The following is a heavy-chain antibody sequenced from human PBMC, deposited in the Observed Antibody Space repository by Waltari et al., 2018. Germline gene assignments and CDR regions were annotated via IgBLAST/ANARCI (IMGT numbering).Heavy chain of an antibody. CDR1: GFTFSSYG. J-gene: IGHJ3*02. D-gene: IGHD3-16*01. V-gene: IGHV3-30*02. Sequence: QVQLVESGGGVVQPGGSLRLSCAASGFTFSSYGMHWVRQAPGKGLEWVAFIRYVGSNKYYADSVKGRFTISRDNSKNTLYLQMNSLRAEDTAVYYCAKGPYDWPPHDAFDIWGQGTMVTVSS. CDR3: AKGPYDWPPHDAFDI. CDR2: IRYVGSNK.